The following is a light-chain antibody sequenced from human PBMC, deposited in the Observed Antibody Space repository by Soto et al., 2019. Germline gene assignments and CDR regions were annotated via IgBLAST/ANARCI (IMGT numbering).Light chain of an antibody. CDR3: QQYNSFSLT. CDR1: EGISSSY. V-gene: IGKV3-20*01. J-gene: IGKJ4*01. Sequence: PGERATLSGKATEGISSSYLAWYQQKPGQAPRLLIYGASSRATGIPDRFSGSGSGTEFTLTISSLQPDDFATYYCQQYNSFSLTFGGGTRVDIK. CDR2: GAS.